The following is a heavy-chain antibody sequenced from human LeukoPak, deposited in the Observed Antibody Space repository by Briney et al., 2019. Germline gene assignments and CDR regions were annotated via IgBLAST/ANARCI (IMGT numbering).Heavy chain of an antibody. J-gene: IGHJ4*02. CDR3: AKEGSNGDFDY. CDR1: GFTFSSYG. D-gene: IGHD1-26*01. Sequence: GGSLRLSCAASGFTFSSYGMHWVRQAPGKGVEGLTVISYDGSNKYYGDSVKGVFTISRDNSKNTLYLKMNSLRAEDTAVYYCAKEGSNGDFDYWGQGTLVTVSS. CDR2: ISYDGSNK. V-gene: IGHV3-30*18.